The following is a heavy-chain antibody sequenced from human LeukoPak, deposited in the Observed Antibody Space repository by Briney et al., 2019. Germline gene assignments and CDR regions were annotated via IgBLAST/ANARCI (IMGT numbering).Heavy chain of an antibody. Sequence: SVKVSCKASGGTFSSYAISWVRQAPGQGLEWMGGIIPIFGTANYAQKLQGRVTMTTDTSTSTAYMELRSLRSDDTAVYYCARDRSGWYQGLDYWGQGTLVTVSS. CDR1: GGTFSSYA. CDR2: IIPIFGTA. J-gene: IGHJ4*02. CDR3: ARDRSGWYQGLDY. V-gene: IGHV1-69*05. D-gene: IGHD6-19*01.